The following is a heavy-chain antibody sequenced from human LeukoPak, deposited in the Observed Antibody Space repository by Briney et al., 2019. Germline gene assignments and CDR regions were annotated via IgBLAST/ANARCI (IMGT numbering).Heavy chain of an antibody. CDR1: GGTFSSYA. CDR3: ARDGRDYGDYDWFDP. J-gene: IGHJ5*02. Sequence: SVKVSCKASGGTFSSYAISWVRQAPGQGLEWMGGIIPIFGTANYAQKFQGRVTVTRDTSISTAYMELSRLRSDDTAVYYCARDGRDYGDYDWFDPWGQGTLVTVSS. D-gene: IGHD4-17*01. V-gene: IGHV1-69*05. CDR2: IIPIFGTA.